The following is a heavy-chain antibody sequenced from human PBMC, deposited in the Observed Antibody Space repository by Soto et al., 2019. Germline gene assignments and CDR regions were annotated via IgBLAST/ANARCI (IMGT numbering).Heavy chain of an antibody. V-gene: IGHV4-59*01. CDR2: THYSGST. CDR3: ARAFVDTTMDPSYYGMDV. D-gene: IGHD5-18*01. Sequence: SETLSLTCTVSGGPISSYYWNWIRQPPGKGLEWIGYTHYSGSTNSNSSLKSRVTISVDTSKNQFSLKLSSVTAADTAVYYCARAFVDTTMDPSYYGMDVFGQGSTVTVS. CDR1: GGPISSYY. J-gene: IGHJ6*02.